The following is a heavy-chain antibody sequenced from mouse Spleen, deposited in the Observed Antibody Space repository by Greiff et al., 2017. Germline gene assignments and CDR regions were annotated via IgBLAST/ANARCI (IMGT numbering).Heavy chain of an antibody. D-gene: IGHD2-1*01. CDR3: ARNYGNYLYYYAMDY. CDR1: GFTFSSYA. Sequence: EVKLMESGGGLVKPGGSLKLSCAASGFTFSSYAMSWVRQSPEKRLEWVAEISSGGSYTYYPDTVTGRFTISRDNAKNTLYLEMSSLRSEDTAMYYCARNYGNYLYYYAMDYWGQGTSVTVSS. J-gene: IGHJ4*01. V-gene: IGHV5-9-4*01. CDR2: ISSGGSYT.